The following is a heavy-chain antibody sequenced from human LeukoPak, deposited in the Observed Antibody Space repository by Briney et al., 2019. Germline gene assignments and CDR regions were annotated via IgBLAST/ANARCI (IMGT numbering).Heavy chain of an antibody. D-gene: IGHD5-12*01. Sequence: SQTLSLTCAISGDSVSSSTAAWNWIRKSPSRGLEWLARTYYRSKWYSDFAEYVKSRITTDPDTSKNQFSLQLNSVTPDDTAVYFCARGQTYRGRIFDYWGQGTLVTVSS. CDR2: TYYRSKWYS. CDR1: GDSVSSSTAA. V-gene: IGHV6-1*01. CDR3: ARGQTYRGRIFDY. J-gene: IGHJ4*02.